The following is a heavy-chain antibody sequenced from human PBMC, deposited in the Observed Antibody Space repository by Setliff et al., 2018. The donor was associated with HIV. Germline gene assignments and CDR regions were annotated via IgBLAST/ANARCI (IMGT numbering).Heavy chain of an antibody. CDR1: GDTFNSHA. D-gene: IGHD5-12*01. CDR2: IIPIFGTP. J-gene: IGHJ4*02. CDR3: ARDPTITMTTPGYFDY. V-gene: IGHV1-69*06. Sequence: SVKVSCKASGDTFNSHAISWVRQAPGQGLEWMGGIIPIFGTPNYAQKFKGRLTITADKSTSTAYMELSSLRSEDTAVYYCARDPTITMTTPGYFDYWGQGTLVTVSS.